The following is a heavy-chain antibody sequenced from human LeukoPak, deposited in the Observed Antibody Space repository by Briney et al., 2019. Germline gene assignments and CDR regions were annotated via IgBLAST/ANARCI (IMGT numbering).Heavy chain of an antibody. J-gene: IGHJ5*02. D-gene: IGHD6-19*01. CDR1: GYTFNKYG. CDR3: ARDPSNTSGWKTWFDT. V-gene: IGHV1-18*03. Sequence: ASVKVSCKASGYTFNKYGISWVRQAPGQRLEWMGCISCYNGDTHYAQKLQGRVTLSTDTPTTTVYMELRSLRSDDMAVYYCARDPSNTSGWKTWFDTWGQGTPVTVSS. CDR2: ISCYNGDT.